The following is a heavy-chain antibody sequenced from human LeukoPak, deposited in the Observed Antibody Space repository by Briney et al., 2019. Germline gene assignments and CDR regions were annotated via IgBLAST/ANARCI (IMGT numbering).Heavy chain of an antibody. J-gene: IGHJ6*03. CDR2: INPNSGGT. V-gene: IGHV1-2*02. CDR1: GYTFTGYY. Sequence: ASVKVSCKASGYTFTGYYMHWVRQAPGQGLEWMGWINPNSGGTNYAQKFQGRVTMTRDTSISTAYMELSRLRSDDTAVYYCARTRRGIYGSGSYYNPQSYYYYYMDVWGKGTTVTISS. CDR3: ARTRRGIYGSGSYYNPQSYYYYYMDV. D-gene: IGHD3-10*01.